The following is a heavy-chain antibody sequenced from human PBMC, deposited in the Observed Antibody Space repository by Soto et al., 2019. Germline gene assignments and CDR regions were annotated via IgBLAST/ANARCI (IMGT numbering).Heavy chain of an antibody. D-gene: IGHD3-10*01. Sequence: PWGSLRLSCTASVFTFSIYWMHWFRQVPGKGPEWVSRISDDGSRADYADSVKGRFTISRDNAKNTLYLEMHVLRADDTAVYYCTRGPRPSSVGTGAFWGQGTPVTVSS. CDR3: TRGPRPSSVGTGAF. V-gene: IGHV3-74*01. CDR1: VFTFSIYW. CDR2: ISDDGSRA. J-gene: IGHJ4*02.